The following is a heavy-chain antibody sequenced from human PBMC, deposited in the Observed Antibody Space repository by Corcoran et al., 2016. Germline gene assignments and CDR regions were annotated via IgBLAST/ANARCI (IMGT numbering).Heavy chain of an antibody. CDR3: VADSLANGRVG. J-gene: IGHJ1*01. V-gene: IGHV4-4*02. CDR2: MYHSGSA. D-gene: IGHD2-8*01. Sequence: QVQLQESGPGLVRPSGTLSLTCAVSGGSINSGYWWSWVRQPPGMGLEWIGAMYHSGSADYNPSLKSRVIISLDTSKNQLSLRLSSVTAADTAIYYCVADSLANGRVGWGQGTLVTVSS. CDR1: GGSINSGYW.